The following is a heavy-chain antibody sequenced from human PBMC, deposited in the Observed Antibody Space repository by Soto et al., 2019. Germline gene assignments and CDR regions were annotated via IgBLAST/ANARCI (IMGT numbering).Heavy chain of an antibody. Sequence: QVQLVESGGGVVHPGRSLSLSCAGSGFMFSNNGMHWVRRAPGKGLEWVAFISYDGSETFYADSVKGRFTISRDNSKSTLFLHMSSLKNEDTAVYYCVITSVADASFDYWGQGTLVTVSS. J-gene: IGHJ4*02. CDR1: GFMFSNNG. D-gene: IGHD4-4*01. CDR2: ISYDGSET. CDR3: VITSVADASFDY. V-gene: IGHV3-30*03.